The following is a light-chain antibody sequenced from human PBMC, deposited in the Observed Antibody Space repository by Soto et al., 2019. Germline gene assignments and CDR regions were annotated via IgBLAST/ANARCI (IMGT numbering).Light chain of an antibody. CDR2: DAS. CDR3: QQRSKWPVT. CDR1: QSIGST. J-gene: IGKJ3*01. Sequence: EIVLTQSPDTLSLSPGERAIFSCRTSQSIGSTLAWYQHKPGQAPRLLIYDASKRATGNPARFSGSGSGTDLTLTISSLEPEDFAVYFCQQRSKWPVTFGPGTKVDIK. V-gene: IGKV3-11*01.